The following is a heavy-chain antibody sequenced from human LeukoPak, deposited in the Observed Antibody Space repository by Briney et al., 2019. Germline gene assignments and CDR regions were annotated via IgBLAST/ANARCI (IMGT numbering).Heavy chain of an antibody. J-gene: IGHJ3*02. CDR2: ISNNGGST. CDR1: GFTFSAYT. V-gene: IGHV3-64*01. Sequence: GGSLRLSCAASGFTFSAYTMQWVRQAPGKGLEYVSAISNNGGSTYYANSVKGRFTISRDNSKNTLYLQMGSLRAEDVAVYYCAREKGGFDIWGQGTMVTVSS. CDR3: AREKGGFDI. D-gene: IGHD2-15*01.